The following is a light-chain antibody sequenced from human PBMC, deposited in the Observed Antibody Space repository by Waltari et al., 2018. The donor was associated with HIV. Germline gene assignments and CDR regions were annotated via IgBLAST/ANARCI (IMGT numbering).Light chain of an antibody. CDR2: NVN. CDR1: SGDVGGYNF. CDR3: SSYTSSGPRYVL. J-gene: IGLJ2*01. V-gene: IGLV2-14*03. Sequence: QSALTQPASVSGSPGQSITISCTGTSGDVGGYNFVSWYQKPPGKAPKLIFYNVNSRPSGVSIRFSGSRSANTASLTISGLQAEDEADYFCSSYTSSGPRYVLFGGGTRLTVL.